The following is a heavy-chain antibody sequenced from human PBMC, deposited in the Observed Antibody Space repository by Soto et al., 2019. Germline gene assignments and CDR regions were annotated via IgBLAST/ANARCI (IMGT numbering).Heavy chain of an antibody. CDR3: ARDRDSSSSKYYYYYGMDV. Sequence: ASVKVSCKASGYTFTSYGISWVRQAPGQGLEWMGWISAYNGNTNYAQKLQGRVTMTTDTSTSTAYMELRSLRSDDTAVYYCARDRDSSSSKYYYYYGMDVWGQGTTVTVPS. CDR2: ISAYNGNT. D-gene: IGHD6-6*01. J-gene: IGHJ6*02. V-gene: IGHV1-18*01. CDR1: GYTFTSYG.